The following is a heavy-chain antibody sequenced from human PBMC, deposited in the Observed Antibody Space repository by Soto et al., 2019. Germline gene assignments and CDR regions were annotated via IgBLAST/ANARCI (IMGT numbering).Heavy chain of an antibody. CDR3: ARDGEKYGGYGNWFDP. Sequence: QVQLVQSGAEVKKPGSSVKVSCKASGGTFSSYTISWVRQAPGQGLEWMGRIIPILGIANYAQKFQGRVTITADKSTSTDYMELSSLRYEDTAVYYCARDGEKYGGYGNWFDPWGQGTLVTVSS. D-gene: IGHD5-18*01. V-gene: IGHV1-69*08. J-gene: IGHJ5*02. CDR1: GGTFSSYT. CDR2: IIPILGIA.